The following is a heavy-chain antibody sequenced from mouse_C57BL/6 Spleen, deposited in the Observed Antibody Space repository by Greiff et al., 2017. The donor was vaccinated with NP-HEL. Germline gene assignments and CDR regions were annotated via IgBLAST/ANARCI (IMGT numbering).Heavy chain of an antibody. CDR3: ARERYYYGSSYFYAMDY. Sequence: VQLQQSGPELVKPGASVKMSCKASGYTFTDYNMHWVKQSHGKSLEWIGYINPNNGGTSYNQKFKGKATLTVNKSSSTAYMELRSLTSEDSAVYYCARERYYYGSSYFYAMDYWGQGTSVTVSS. CDR2: INPNNGGT. V-gene: IGHV1-22*01. CDR1: GYTFTDYN. D-gene: IGHD1-1*01. J-gene: IGHJ4*01.